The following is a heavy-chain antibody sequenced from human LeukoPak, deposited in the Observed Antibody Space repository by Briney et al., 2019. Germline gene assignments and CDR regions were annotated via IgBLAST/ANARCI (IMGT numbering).Heavy chain of an antibody. Sequence: PGGSLRLSCAASGFTFSSYSMNWVRQAPGKGLEWVSSISSSSSYIYYADSVKGRFTISRDNAKNSLYLQMNSLRAEDTAVYYCARVRQVGASPYDAFDIWGQGTMVTVSS. J-gene: IGHJ3*02. D-gene: IGHD1-26*01. CDR1: GFTFSSYS. CDR3: ARVRQVGASPYDAFDI. V-gene: IGHV3-21*01. CDR2: ISSSSSYI.